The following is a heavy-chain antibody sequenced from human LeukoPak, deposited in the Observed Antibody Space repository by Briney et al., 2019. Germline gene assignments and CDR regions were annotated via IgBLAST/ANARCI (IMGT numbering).Heavy chain of an antibody. CDR1: GFTFSNYA. J-gene: IGHJ4*02. V-gene: IGHV3-30*18. CDR3: AKDRGYGEHEPFES. Sequence: GGSLRLSCVGSGFTFSNYAIHWVRQAPGKGLEWVAVSAHDEVGKQFADSVKGRFTLSRDNSRDSVHLQMNRLRDEDTAVYYCAKDRGYGEHEPFESWGQGSLVTVSS. D-gene: IGHD4/OR15-4a*01. CDR2: SAHDEVGK.